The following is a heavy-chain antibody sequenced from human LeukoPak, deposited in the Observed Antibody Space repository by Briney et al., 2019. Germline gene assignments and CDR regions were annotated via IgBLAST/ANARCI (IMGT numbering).Heavy chain of an antibody. CDR3: ARVSYGSGSYYYYYYYMDV. J-gene: IGHJ6*03. Sequence: GGSLRLPCAASGFTFSSYEMNWVRQAPGKGLEWVSYISSSGSTIYYADSVKGRFTISRDNSKNTLYLQMNSLRAEDTAVYYCARVSYGSGSYYYYYYYMDVWGKGTTVTISS. D-gene: IGHD3-10*01. CDR2: ISSSGSTI. CDR1: GFTFSSYE. V-gene: IGHV3-48*03.